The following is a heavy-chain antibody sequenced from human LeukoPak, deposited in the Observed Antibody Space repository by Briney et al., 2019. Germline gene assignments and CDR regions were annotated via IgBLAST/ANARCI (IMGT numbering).Heavy chain of an antibody. J-gene: IGHJ6*04. CDR1: GGSISSSSYY. D-gene: IGHD3-9*01. CDR2: IYYSGST. V-gene: IGHV4-39*01. Sequence: SETLSLTCTVSGGSISSSSYYWGWIRQPPGKGLEWIGSIYYSGSTYYPPSLKSRVTISVDTSQNQFSRKLSSVTAADTAVYYCARRLTGRPYYDILWDVWGKGTTVTISS. CDR3: ARRLTGRPYYDILWDV.